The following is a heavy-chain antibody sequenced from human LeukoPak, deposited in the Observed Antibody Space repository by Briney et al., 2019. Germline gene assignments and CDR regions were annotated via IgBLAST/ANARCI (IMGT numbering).Heavy chain of an antibody. CDR1: GFTFSSYA. J-gene: IGHJ4*02. D-gene: IGHD6-19*01. CDR2: ISSSGSAS. CDR3: TKARYSNAWDYSDY. V-gene: IGHV3-23*01. Sequence: PGGSLTLSCVASGFTFSSYAMNWVRQAPGKGLEWVSGISSSGSASYYADFVKGRFTISRDNSRNTLYLQMNNLSADDTAVYYCTKARYSNAWDYSDYWGQGTLVTVSS.